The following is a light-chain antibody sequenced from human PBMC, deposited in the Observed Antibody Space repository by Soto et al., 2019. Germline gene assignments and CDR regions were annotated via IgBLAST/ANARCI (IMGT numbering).Light chain of an antibody. CDR2: ANT. Sequence: SALTQPPSVSGAPGQRVTISCTGSSSNIGADYDVHWYQQLPGAAPKLLIRANTHRPSGVPDRFSASKSGTSASLAITGRQADDEADYYCQSYDSSLSGSVFGGGTKVTVL. CDR1: SSNIGADYD. CDR3: QSYDSSLSGSV. V-gene: IGLV1-40*01. J-gene: IGLJ3*02.